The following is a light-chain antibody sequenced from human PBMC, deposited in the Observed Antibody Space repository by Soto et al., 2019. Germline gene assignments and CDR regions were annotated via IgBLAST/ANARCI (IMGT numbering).Light chain of an antibody. CDR3: ETWDTNTWV. J-gene: IGLJ3*02. Sequence: QPVLTQSSSASASLGSSVKLTCTLSSGHRSYIIAWHQQQPGKAPRYLMKLDGSGNYNKGSGVPDRFSGSSSGADRYLTISNLQVEDEADYYCETWDTNTWVFGGGTKVTVL. V-gene: IGLV4-60*02. CDR1: SGHRSYI. CDR2: LDGSGNY.